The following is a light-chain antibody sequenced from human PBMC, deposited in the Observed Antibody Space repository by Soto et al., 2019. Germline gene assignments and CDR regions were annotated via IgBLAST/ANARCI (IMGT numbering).Light chain of an antibody. CDR3: QQYGNGNSPRYS. J-gene: IGKJ2*03. V-gene: IGKV3-20*01. CDR1: QSVSSNY. CDR2: GTS. Sequence: EIVLTQSPGTLSLSLGERATLSCRASQSVSSNYLAWYQQKPGQAPRFLIYGTSSRATGIPDRFSGSGSGTDFTLSISRLEPEDFAVYYCQQYGNGNSPRYSFGQGTRLEIK.